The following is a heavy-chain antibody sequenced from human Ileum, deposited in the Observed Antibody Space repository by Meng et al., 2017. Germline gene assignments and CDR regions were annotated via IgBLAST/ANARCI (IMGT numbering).Heavy chain of an antibody. V-gene: IGHV3-33*01. CDR2: IYSDGSQK. CDR3: ARDKGTSSCDT. J-gene: IGHJ1*01. D-gene: IGHD1-1*01. Sequence: GGSLRLSCAASGINFSKSGMHWVRQGPGKGLEWVAFIYSDGSQKYYADSVQGRFTVSRDNSHNTVLLEMNSLRIDDTATYYCARDKGTSSCDTWGQGTLVTVSS. CDR1: GINFSKSG.